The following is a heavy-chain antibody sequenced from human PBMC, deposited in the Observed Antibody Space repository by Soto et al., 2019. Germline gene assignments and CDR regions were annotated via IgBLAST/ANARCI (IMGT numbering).Heavy chain of an antibody. CDR1: GFSLSDYW. Sequence: GGSLRLSCAASGFSLSDYWMHWVRQVPGKGLLWVSRISVDGRDTTYADSVKGRFTISRDNAKNTLYLQMDSLRAEDTAVYYCVRAPEPRPIEYWGHGSLVTVSS. J-gene: IGHJ4*01. V-gene: IGHV3-74*03. CDR2: ISVDGRDT. CDR3: VRAPEPRPIEY.